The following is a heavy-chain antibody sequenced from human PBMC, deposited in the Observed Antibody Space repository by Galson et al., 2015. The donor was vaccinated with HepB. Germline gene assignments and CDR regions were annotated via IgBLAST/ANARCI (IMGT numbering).Heavy chain of an antibody. CDR1: GYTFTGYY. V-gene: IGHV1-2*06. Sequence: SVKVSCKASGYTFTGYYMHWVRQAPGQGLEWMGRINPNGGGTNYAQKFQGRVTMTRDTSISTAYMELSRLRSDDTAVYYCAKPRGEDYYDSSGYSTPTDAFDIWGQGTMVTVSS. D-gene: IGHD3-22*01. J-gene: IGHJ3*02. CDR3: AKPRGEDYYDSSGYSTPTDAFDI. CDR2: INPNGGGT.